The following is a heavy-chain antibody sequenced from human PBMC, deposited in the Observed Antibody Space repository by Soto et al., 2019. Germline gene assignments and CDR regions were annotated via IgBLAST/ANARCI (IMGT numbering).Heavy chain of an antibody. Sequence: VQLLESGGGLVQPGGSLRLSCAASGFTFSNYAMSWVRQAPGKALEGVSSINIVGGNTNYADSVRGRFTMSRDDSKNTVFLQLNSLRAEDTAIYYCTKNYYFDFWGQGTLITVSS. CDR2: INIVGGNT. CDR3: TKNYYFDF. CDR1: GFTFSNYA. V-gene: IGHV3-23*01. J-gene: IGHJ4*02.